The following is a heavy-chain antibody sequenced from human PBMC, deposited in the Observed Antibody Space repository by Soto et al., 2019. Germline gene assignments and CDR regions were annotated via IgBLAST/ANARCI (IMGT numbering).Heavy chain of an antibody. D-gene: IGHD3-9*01. V-gene: IGHV4-31*03. CDR3: AIGDASYYDILTGYPNGMDV. CDR2: IYYSGST. CDR1: GGSISSGGYY. J-gene: IGHJ6*02. Sequence: SETLSLTCTVSGGSISSGGYYWSWIRRHPGKGLEWIGYIYYSGSTYYNPSLKSRVTISVDTSKNQFSLKLSSVTAADTAVYYCAIGDASYYDILTGYPNGMDVWGQGTTVTVSS.